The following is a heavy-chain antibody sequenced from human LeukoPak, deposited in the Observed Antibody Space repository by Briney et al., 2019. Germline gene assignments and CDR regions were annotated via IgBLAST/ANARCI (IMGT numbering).Heavy chain of an antibody. Sequence: SLRLSCTASGFTFSAYAMTWVRQAPGQGLEWVSFIRSRTYGGTTEYAASVKGRFTISRDDSKSIAYLQMNSLKTEDTAVYYCARDQYAGYDPYYFDYWGQGTLVTVSS. CDR3: ARDQYAGYDPYYFDY. J-gene: IGHJ4*02. V-gene: IGHV3-49*04. D-gene: IGHD2-2*01. CDR1: GFTFSAYA. CDR2: IRSRTYGGTT.